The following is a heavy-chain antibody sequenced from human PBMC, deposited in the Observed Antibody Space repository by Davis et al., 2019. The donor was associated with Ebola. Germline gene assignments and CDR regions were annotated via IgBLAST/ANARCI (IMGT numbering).Heavy chain of an antibody. CDR3: ARHITMIVVGLTGDAFDI. J-gene: IGHJ3*02. CDR2: ISAYNGNT. Sequence: GGSLRLSCVASGFTFSSYGMHWVRQAPGQGLEWMGWISAYNGNTNYAQKLQGRVTMTTDTSTSTAYMELRSLRSDDTAVYYCARHITMIVVGLTGDAFDIWGQGTMVTVSS. D-gene: IGHD3-22*01. CDR1: GFTFSSYG. V-gene: IGHV1-18*01.